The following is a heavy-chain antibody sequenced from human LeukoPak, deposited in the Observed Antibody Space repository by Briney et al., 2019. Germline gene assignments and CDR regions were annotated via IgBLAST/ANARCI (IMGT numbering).Heavy chain of an antibody. CDR2: ISGSGGST. CDR3: ARDHYDILTGYSRVYDY. CDR1: GFTFSSYA. V-gene: IGHV3-23*01. Sequence: GGSLRLSCAASGFTFSSYAMSWVRQAPGKGLEWVSAISGSGGSTYYADSVKGRFTISRDNSKNTLYLQMNSLRAEDTAVYYCARDHYDILTGYSRVYDYWGQGTLVTVSS. J-gene: IGHJ4*02. D-gene: IGHD3-9*01.